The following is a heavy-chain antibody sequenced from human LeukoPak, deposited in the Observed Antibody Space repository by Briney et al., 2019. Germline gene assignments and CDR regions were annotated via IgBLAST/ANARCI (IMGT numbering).Heavy chain of an antibody. V-gene: IGHV7-4-1*02. Sequence: ASVKVSCKASGYTFTSYAMNWVRQAPGQGLEWMGWINTNTGNPTYAQGFTGRFVFSLDTSVSTAYLQISSLKAEDTAVYYCARVGGVYYDILTGYPLGYYYYYMDVWGKGTTVTVSS. J-gene: IGHJ6*03. CDR3: ARVGGVYYDILTGYPLGYYYYYMDV. CDR1: GYTFTSYA. D-gene: IGHD3-9*01. CDR2: INTNTGNP.